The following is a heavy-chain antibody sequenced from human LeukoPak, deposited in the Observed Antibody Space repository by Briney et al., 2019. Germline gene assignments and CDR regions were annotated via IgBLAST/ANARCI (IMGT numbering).Heavy chain of an antibody. J-gene: IGHJ6*03. CDR3: AKDIAGGNYYYYMDV. CDR2: ISWNSGSI. CDR1: GFTFDDYA. Sequence: GRSLRLSCAASGFTFDDYAMHWVRQAPGKGLEWVSGISWNSGSIRYADSVKGRFTISRDNAKNSLYLQMNSLRAEDTALYYCAKDIAGGNYYYYMDVWGKGTTVTVSS. D-gene: IGHD4-23*01. V-gene: IGHV3-9*01.